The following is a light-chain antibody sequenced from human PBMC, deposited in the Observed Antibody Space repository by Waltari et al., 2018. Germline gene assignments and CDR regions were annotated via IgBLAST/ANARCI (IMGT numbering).Light chain of an antibody. CDR2: AVC. Sequence: IQMTQSPSSVSASVGDRVTLTCRAGQDISSALAWYQQKPGQGPNLLIYAVCSLQSGVPSRFSGSGSGTDFTLTISNLQPADVATYFCQQGASFPPTFGQGTKVEIK. CDR3: QQGASFPPT. V-gene: IGKV1-12*01. J-gene: IGKJ1*01. CDR1: QDISSA.